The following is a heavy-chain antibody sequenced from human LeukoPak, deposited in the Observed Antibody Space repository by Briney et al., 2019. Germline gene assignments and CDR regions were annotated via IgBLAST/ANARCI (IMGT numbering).Heavy chain of an antibody. J-gene: IGHJ4*02. CDR2: ITTGRGET. CDR1: GYTFTDYA. Sequence: AASVKVSCKASGYTFTDYALHWVRQAPGQSLEWMGWITTGRGETRYSQEFQRRITFTRDTSASTVYMDLSDLRSEDTAVYYCVRGGKQWRGGNYFDSWGQGTLVAVSS. CDR3: VRGGKQWRGGNYFDS. D-gene: IGHD6-19*01. V-gene: IGHV1-3*03.